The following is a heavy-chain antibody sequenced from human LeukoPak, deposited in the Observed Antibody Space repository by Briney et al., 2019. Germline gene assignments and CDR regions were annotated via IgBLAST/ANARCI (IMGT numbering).Heavy chain of an antibody. CDR1: GYSFTSYW. V-gene: IGHV5-10-1*01. D-gene: IGHD3-9*01. CDR3: ARHTQTYYDILTGLGFDP. J-gene: IGHJ5*02. CDR2: IDHSDSYT. Sequence: GESLKISCKGTGYSFTSYWISWMRQMPGKGLEWMGRIDHSDSYTNYSPSFQGHVTISADKSISTAYLQWSSLKASDTAMYYCARHTQTYYDILTGLGFDPWGQGTLLTVSS.